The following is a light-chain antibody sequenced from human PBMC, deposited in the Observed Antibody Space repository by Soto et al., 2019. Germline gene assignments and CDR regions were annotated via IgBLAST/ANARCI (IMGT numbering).Light chain of an antibody. CDR2: GAS. CDR3: QQYDNSPWT. V-gene: IGKV3-20*01. CDR1: KSVSSSF. Sequence: EIVLTQSPGTLSLSPGERATLSCSASKSVSSSFLAWYQQKPGKAPRLLIYGASSRATGIPDRFSDSGSGTDFTLTISRLAPEDFAVYYCQQYDNSPWTFGQGTKVEIK. J-gene: IGKJ1*01.